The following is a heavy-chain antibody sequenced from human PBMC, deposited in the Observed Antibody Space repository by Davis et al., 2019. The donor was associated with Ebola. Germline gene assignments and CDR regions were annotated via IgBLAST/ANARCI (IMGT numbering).Heavy chain of an antibody. CDR3: AREACSGGSCYSGWFDP. CDR2: ISSSSSYI. CDR1: GFTLSDHY. Sequence: PGGSLRLSCAASGFTLSDHYMDWVRQAPGKGLEWVSSISSSSSYIYYADSVKGRFTISRDNAKNSLYLQMNSLRAEDTAVYYCAREACSGGSCYSGWFDPWGQGTLVTVSS. D-gene: IGHD2-15*01. V-gene: IGHV3-21*01. J-gene: IGHJ5*02.